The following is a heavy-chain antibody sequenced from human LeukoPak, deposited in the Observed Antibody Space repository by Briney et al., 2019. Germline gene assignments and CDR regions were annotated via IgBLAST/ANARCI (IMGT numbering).Heavy chain of an antibody. V-gene: IGHV3-23*01. D-gene: IGHD3-9*01. CDR1: GFTFSSYA. Sequence: GGSLRLSCAASGFTFSSYAMSWVRQAPGKGLEWVPAISGSGGSTYYADSVKGRFTISRDNSKNTLYLQMNSLRAEDTAVYYCAKGAFGDIYHQRYYFDYWGQGTLVTVSS. J-gene: IGHJ4*02. CDR2: ISGSGGST. CDR3: AKGAFGDIYHQRYYFDY.